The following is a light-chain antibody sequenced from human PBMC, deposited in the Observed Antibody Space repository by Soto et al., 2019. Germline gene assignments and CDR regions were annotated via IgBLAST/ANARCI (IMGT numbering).Light chain of an antibody. J-gene: IGLJ2*01. CDR3: SSYTSSSTRSVV. CDR1: SSDVGGYNY. V-gene: IGLV2-14*01. Sequence: QSALTQPASVSGSPGQSITISCTGTSSDVGGYNYVSWYQQHPGKAPKLMIYDVSNRPSGVSNRFSGSKSGNTASLTISGLYAEDEADYYCSSYTSSSTRSVVFGGGTKLTVL. CDR2: DVS.